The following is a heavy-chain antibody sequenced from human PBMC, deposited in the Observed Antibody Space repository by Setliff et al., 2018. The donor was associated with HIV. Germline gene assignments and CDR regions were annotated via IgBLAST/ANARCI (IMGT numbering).Heavy chain of an antibody. Sequence: SETLSLTCTVSGGSISSSTYYWGWIRQPPGKGLEWIGTIYYSGSTYYNPSLKSRLTISVDTSKNQFSLKLSSVTAADTAVYYCARRDGYSYGFYFDYWGQRTLVTVSS. J-gene: IGHJ4*02. CDR3: ARRDGYSYGFYFDY. CDR1: GGSISSSTYY. D-gene: IGHD5-18*01. V-gene: IGHV4-39*01. CDR2: IYYSGST.